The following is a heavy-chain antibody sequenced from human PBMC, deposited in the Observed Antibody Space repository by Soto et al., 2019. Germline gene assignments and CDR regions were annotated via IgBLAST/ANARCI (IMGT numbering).Heavy chain of an antibody. CDR3: ARDYQQQLTPQIDY. Sequence: EVQLVESGGGLVKPGGSLRLSCAASGFTFSSYSMNWVRQAPGKGLEWVSSISSSSSYIYYADSVKGRFTISRDNAKNSLYLQMNSLRAEDTAVYYCARDYQQQLTPQIDYWGQGTLVTVSS. CDR2: ISSSSSYI. CDR1: GFTFSSYS. D-gene: IGHD6-13*01. V-gene: IGHV3-21*01. J-gene: IGHJ4*02.